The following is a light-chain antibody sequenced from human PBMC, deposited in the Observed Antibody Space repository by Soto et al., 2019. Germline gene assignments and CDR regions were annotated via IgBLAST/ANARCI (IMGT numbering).Light chain of an antibody. CDR3: QRYGSSIT. J-gene: IGKJ5*01. CDR1: QSVPRSY. Sequence: EIVLTQSPGTLSLSPGERSTLSCMAIQSVPRSYLAWYQQKPGQAPRLLIYGASSVATGIPDRLSGSGSGTDFMLTISRLEPEDFAVYYCQRYGSSITFGQGTRLEIK. V-gene: IGKV3-20*01. CDR2: GAS.